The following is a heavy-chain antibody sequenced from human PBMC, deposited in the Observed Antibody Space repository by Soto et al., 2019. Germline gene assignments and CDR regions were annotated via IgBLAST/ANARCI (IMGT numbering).Heavy chain of an antibody. V-gene: IGHV1-8*01. CDR2: MNPNSGNT. CDR3: ARVLPDSARNWEFLFFIDQLEINYHSFDY. J-gene: IGHJ4*02. CDR1: GYTFTRYD. D-gene: IGHD3-10*01. Sequence: ASVNVSCKASGYTFTRYDLNWVRQATAEGREWMGWMNPNSGNTGYAQKFQGRVTMTRNTSISTAYMELSSLRSEDTAVYSCARVLPDSARNWEFLFFIDQLEINYHSFDYWGQGTLVTVSS.